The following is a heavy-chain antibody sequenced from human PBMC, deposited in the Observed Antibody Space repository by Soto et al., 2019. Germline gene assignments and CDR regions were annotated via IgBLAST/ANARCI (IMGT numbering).Heavy chain of an antibody. J-gene: IGHJ4*02. D-gene: IGHD6-19*01. CDR2: ISDTGAST. Sequence: EARLLEAGGGLKQPGGSLRLSCEASGFTFKESAMNWVRQAPGKGLEWVASISDTGASTWYAESVRGRLSISRDNSKNTLYLQMNSLRGEDTAVYYCAKGRGSGWAWYLDNWGQGTLVTVSS. CDR1: GFTFKESA. CDR3: AKGRGSGWAWYLDN. V-gene: IGHV3-23*01.